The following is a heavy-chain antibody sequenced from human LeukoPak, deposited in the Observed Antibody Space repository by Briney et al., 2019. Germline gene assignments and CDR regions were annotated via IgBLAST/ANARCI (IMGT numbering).Heavy chain of an antibody. Sequence: ASVKVSCNTSGYTFINHGISWVRQAPGRGLEWVGWISTYNGATQYPEKLQGRVTMTTDTSTNTVYMELRSLRSDDTAIYYCARGGDYGDFYLQHWGQGTLVTVSS. CDR3: ARGGDYGDFYLQH. CDR2: ISTYNGAT. CDR1: GYTFINHG. D-gene: IGHD4-17*01. V-gene: IGHV1-18*01. J-gene: IGHJ1*01.